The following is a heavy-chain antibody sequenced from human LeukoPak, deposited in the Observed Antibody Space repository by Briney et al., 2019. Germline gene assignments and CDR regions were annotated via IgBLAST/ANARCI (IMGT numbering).Heavy chain of an antibody. V-gene: IGHV3-7*01. Sequence: GGSLRLSCTASGFTFSSLWMSWVRQAPGKGLEWVANIKQNGSEKSYVDSVKARFTISRDNAQNSLYLQMNNLRVDDTAVYYCADPGVGYWGQGTLVTVSS. CDR2: IKQNGSEK. D-gene: IGHD2-8*01. J-gene: IGHJ4*02. CDR3: ADPGVGY. CDR1: GFTFSSLW.